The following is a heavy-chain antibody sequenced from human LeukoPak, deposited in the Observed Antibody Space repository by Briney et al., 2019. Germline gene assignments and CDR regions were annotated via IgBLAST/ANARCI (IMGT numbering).Heavy chain of an antibody. D-gene: IGHD3-10*01. CDR3: ARGPYYYGSGTIDY. CDR1: GGSISSSSYY. Sequence: PSETLSLTCTVSGGSISSSSYYWGWIRQPPGKGLEWIGSIYYSGSTYYNPSLKSRVTISVDTSKNQFSLKLSSVTAADTAVYYCARGPYYYGSGTIDYWGQGTLVTVSS. V-gene: IGHV4-39*07. CDR2: IYYSGST. J-gene: IGHJ4*02.